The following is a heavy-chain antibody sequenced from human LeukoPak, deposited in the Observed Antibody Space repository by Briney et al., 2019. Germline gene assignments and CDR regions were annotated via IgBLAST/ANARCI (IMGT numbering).Heavy chain of an antibody. D-gene: IGHD3-10*01. CDR1: GYSFTSYG. Sequence: ASVKVSCKASGYSFTSYGISWVRQAPGQGLEWMGWISAYNGNTNYAQKLQGRVTMTTDTSTSTAYMELRSLRSDDTAVYYCARSYYYGSGSYNNSDYWGQGTLVTVSS. CDR2: ISAYNGNT. J-gene: IGHJ4*02. CDR3: ARSYYYGSGSYNNSDY. V-gene: IGHV1-18*01.